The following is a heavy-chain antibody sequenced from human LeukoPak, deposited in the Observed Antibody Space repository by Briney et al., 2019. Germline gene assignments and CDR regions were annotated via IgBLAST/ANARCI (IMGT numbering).Heavy chain of an antibody. Sequence: GGSLRLSCAASGFTVSDNNMIWVRQAPGKGLEWVSAISGSGGSTYYADSVKGRFTISRDNSKNTLYLQMNSLRAEDTAVYYCARDLGSYPRGEDYFDYWGQGTLVTVSS. CDR3: ARDLGSYPRGEDYFDY. CDR1: GFTVSDNN. CDR2: ISGSGGST. V-gene: IGHV3-23*01. J-gene: IGHJ4*02. D-gene: IGHD3-10*01.